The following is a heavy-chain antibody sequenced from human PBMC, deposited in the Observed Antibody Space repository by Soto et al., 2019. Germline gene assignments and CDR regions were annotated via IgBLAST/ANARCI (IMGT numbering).Heavy chain of an antibody. CDR3: ARGVGYSYGYGYAFDI. Sequence: GGSLRLSCAASGFTFSSYAMHWVRQAPGKGLEWVAVISYDGSNKYYADSVKGRFTISRDNSKNTLYLQMSSLRAEDTAVYYCARGVGYSYGYGYAFDIWGQGTMVTVSS. CDR1: GFTFSSYA. V-gene: IGHV3-30-3*01. D-gene: IGHD5-18*01. CDR2: ISYDGSNK. J-gene: IGHJ3*02.